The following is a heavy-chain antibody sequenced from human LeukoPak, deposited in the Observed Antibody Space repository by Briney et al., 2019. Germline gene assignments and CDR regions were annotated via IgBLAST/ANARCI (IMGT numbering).Heavy chain of an antibody. Sequence: GGSLRLSCAASGFTFSTYEINWVRQAPGKGLEWVSLIGASGESTYYADSVKGRFTISRDNSKNTLSLQMNSLRVEDTAMYFCAKDIQLSTWGRGTMVTVSS. CDR1: GFTFSTYE. CDR3: AKDIQLST. D-gene: IGHD5-24*01. V-gene: IGHV3-23*01. J-gene: IGHJ3*01. CDR2: IGASGEST.